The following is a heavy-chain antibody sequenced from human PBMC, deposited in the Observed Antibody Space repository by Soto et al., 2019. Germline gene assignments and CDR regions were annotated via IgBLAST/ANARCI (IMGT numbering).Heavy chain of an antibody. D-gene: IGHD3-16*02. V-gene: IGHV1-18*01. CDR2: ISAYNGNT. Sequence: QVPLVQSGAEVKKPGASVKVSCKASGYTFPSYVITWVRQAPGQGLEWMGWISAYNGNTNYAQKLKGRVTMTTDTSTSTAYMELRSLRSDDTAVYYCARFVEVEYYWYFDLWGRGTLVTVSS. CDR1: GYTFPSYV. CDR3: ARFVEVEYYWYFDL. J-gene: IGHJ2*01.